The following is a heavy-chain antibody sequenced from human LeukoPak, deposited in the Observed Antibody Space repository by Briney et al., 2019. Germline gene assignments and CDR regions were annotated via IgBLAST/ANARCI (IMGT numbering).Heavy chain of an antibody. D-gene: IGHD6-13*01. CDR3: ARASSRSSWYY. J-gene: IGHJ4*02. CDR2: INHSGST. Sequence: PSETLSLTCAVYGGSFSGYNWSWIRQPPGKGLEWIGEINHSGSTNYNPSLKSRVTISVDTSKNQFSLKLSSVTAADTAVYYCARASSRSSWYYWGQGTLVTVSS. V-gene: IGHV4-34*01. CDR1: GGSFSGYN.